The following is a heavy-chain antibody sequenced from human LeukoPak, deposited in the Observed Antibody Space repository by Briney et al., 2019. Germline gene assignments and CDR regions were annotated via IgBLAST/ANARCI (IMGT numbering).Heavy chain of an antibody. J-gene: IGHJ5*02. CDR3: ARVYNWFDP. CDR1: GGSFSGYY. V-gene: IGHV4-34*01. Sequence: ASETLSLTCAVYGGSFSGYYWSWIRQPPGKGLEWIGEINYSGSTNYNPSLKSRVTISVDTSKNQFSLKLSSVTAADTAVYYCARVYNWFDPWGQGTLVTVSS. CDR2: INYSGST.